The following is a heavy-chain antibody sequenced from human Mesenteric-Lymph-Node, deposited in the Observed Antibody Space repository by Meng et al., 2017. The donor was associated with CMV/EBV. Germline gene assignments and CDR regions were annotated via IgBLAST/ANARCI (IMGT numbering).Heavy chain of an antibody. D-gene: IGHD5-12*01. Sequence: KASGYTFTNYYMHWVRQAPGQGLEWMGWINPFNGNTKHSQKFQGRVTITRDTSANTAYMELSSLRSEDTAIYYCTRGGNTAYAHFDYWGQGTLVTVSS. CDR2: INPFNGNT. CDR1: GYTFTNYY. V-gene: IGHV1-3*01. J-gene: IGHJ4*02. CDR3: TRGGNTAYAHFDY.